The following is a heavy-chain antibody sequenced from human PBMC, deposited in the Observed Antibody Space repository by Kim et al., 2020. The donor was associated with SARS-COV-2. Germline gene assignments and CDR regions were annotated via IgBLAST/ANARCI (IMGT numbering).Heavy chain of an antibody. V-gene: IGHV3-7*03. CDR1: GFTFSSYW. D-gene: IGHD3-3*01. Sequence: GGSLRLSCAASGFTFSSYWMSWVRQAPGKGLEWVANIKQDGSEKYYVDSVKGRFTISRDNAKNSLYLQMNSLRAEDTAVYYCARSCFWSGYYWDPRYYGMDVWGQGTTVTVSS. CDR3: ARSCFWSGYYWDPRYYGMDV. CDR2: IKQDGSEK. J-gene: IGHJ6*02.